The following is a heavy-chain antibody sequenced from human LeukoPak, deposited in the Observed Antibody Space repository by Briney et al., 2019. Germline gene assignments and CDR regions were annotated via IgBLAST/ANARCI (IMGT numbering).Heavy chain of an antibody. D-gene: IGHD3-10*01. CDR3: ARGEYGSGSYHIDY. Sequence: GGSLRLSCAASGFTFSSYNMNWVRQAPGKGLEWVSFIGSSSSYIYYADSVKGRFTISRDNAKNSLYLQMNSLRAEDTAVYYCARGEYGSGSYHIDYWGQGTLVTVSS. CDR2: IGSSSSYI. J-gene: IGHJ4*02. CDR1: GFTFSSYN. V-gene: IGHV3-21*01.